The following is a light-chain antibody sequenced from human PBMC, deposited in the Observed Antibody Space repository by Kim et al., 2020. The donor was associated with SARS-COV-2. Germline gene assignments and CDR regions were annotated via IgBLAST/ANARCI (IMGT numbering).Light chain of an antibody. CDR2: DVT. J-gene: IGLJ3*02. CDR1: SSDVGGYNY. Sequence: GQSIPISCTGTSSDVGGYNYVSWYQQHPGKAPKLMIYDVTHRPSGVSIRFSGSKSGNTASLTISGLQAEDEADYYCSSYTSSSTWVFGGGTKLTVL. CDR3: SSYTSSSTWV. V-gene: IGLV2-14*03.